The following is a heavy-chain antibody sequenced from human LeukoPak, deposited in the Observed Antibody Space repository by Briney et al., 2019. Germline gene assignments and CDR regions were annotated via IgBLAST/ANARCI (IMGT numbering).Heavy chain of an antibody. V-gene: IGHV4-34*01. D-gene: IGHD5-18*01. CDR3: ARRRGYSYGLDC. CDR1: GGSFSGYY. J-gene: IGHJ4*02. CDR2: INHSGST. Sequence: PSETLSLTCAVYGGSFSGYYWSWIRQPPGKGLEWIGEINHSGSTNYNPSLKSRVTISVDTSKNQFSLKLSSVTAADTAVYYCARRRGYSYGLDCWGQGTLATVSS.